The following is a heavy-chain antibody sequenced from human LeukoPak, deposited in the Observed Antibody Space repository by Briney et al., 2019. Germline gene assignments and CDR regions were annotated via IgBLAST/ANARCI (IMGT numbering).Heavy chain of an antibody. Sequence: GGSLRLSCAASGFTFSSYGMHWVRQAPGKGLEWVAVIWYDGSNKYYADSVKGRFTISRDNSKNTLYLQMNSLRAEGTAVYYCARDRYYDSSGYFDYWGQGTLVTVSS. J-gene: IGHJ4*02. CDR1: GFTFSSYG. V-gene: IGHV3-33*01. CDR3: ARDRYYDSSGYFDY. CDR2: IWYDGSNK. D-gene: IGHD3-22*01.